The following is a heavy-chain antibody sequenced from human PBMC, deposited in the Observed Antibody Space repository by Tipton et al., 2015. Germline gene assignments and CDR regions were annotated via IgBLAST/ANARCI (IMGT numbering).Heavy chain of an antibody. Sequence: GSLRLSCVASGFTFSNYGLSWVRQAPGKGLEWVSGISGSGAGTYNADSVKGRFTISRDNSKNTLYLQMSRLRADDTAVYYCASGCINFSCYYWFDPWGPGTLVTVSS. CDR2: ISGSGAGT. CDR1: GFTFSNYG. D-gene: IGHD2-21*01. V-gene: IGHV3-23*01. CDR3: ASGCINFSCYYWFDP. J-gene: IGHJ5*02.